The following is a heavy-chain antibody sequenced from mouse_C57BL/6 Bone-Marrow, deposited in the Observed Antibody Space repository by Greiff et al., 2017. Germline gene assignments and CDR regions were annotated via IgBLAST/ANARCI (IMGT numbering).Heavy chain of an antibody. J-gene: IGHJ2*01. CDR3: ARDWDYFDY. V-gene: IGHV1-80*01. D-gene: IGHD4-1*01. CDR2: IYPGDGAT. Sequence: VKLVESGAELVKPGASVKISCKVSGYAFSTYWMNWVKQRPGKGLEWIGQIYPGDGATYYNGKFKGQATLTADKSSSSLTSEDSAVYFCARDWDYFDYWGQGTTLTVSS. CDR1: GYAFSTYW.